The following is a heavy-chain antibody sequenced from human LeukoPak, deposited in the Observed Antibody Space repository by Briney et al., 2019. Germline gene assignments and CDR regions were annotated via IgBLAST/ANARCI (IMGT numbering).Heavy chain of an antibody. J-gene: IGHJ4*02. CDR2: IYSGGST. Sequence: GGSLRLSCAASGFTVSNNYMSWVRQAPGKGLEWVSVIYSGGSTYYADSVKGRFTISRHNSKNTLYLQMNSLRAEDTAVYYCAINYYDSSGYYYKDYWGQGTLVTVSS. D-gene: IGHD3-22*01. CDR3: AINYYDSSGYYYKDY. CDR1: GFTVSNNY. V-gene: IGHV3-53*04.